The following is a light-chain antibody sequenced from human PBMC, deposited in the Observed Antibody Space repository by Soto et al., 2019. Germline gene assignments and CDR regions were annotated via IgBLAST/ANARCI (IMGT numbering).Light chain of an antibody. J-gene: IGKJ1*01. CDR2: GAS. V-gene: IGKV3-15*01. Sequence: EIVMTQSPATLSVSPGERATLSCRASQSVSSNLAWYQQKPGQAPRLLIYGASTRATGIPARFSGSGSGTEFTLTIGSLQSEDFAVYDCQQYNNWPRTFGQGTKVEIK. CDR3: QQYNNWPRT. CDR1: QSVSSN.